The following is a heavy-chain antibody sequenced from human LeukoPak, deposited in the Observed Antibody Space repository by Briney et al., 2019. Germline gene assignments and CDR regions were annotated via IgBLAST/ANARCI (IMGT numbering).Heavy chain of an antibody. V-gene: IGHV3-66*01. CDR3: ASYPYYYGMDV. CDR2: IYSGGST. Sequence: GGSLRLSCAASGFTFSTYAVNWVRQAPGKGLEWVSVIYSGGSTYYADSVKGRFTISRDNSKNTLYLQMNSLRAEDTAVYYCASYPYYYGMDVWGQGTTVTVSS. J-gene: IGHJ6*02. CDR1: GFTFSTYA.